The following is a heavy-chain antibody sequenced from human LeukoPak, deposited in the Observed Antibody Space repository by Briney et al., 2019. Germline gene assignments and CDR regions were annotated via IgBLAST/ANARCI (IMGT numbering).Heavy chain of an antibody. CDR2: IVPSGATT. J-gene: IGHJ4*02. CDR1: GFAFSRYG. CDR3: ARDSRWIQFDY. D-gene: IGHD5-18*01. Sequence: PGGSLRLSWAASGFAFSRYGMDWVRQAPGEGPGWVSGIVPSGATTYYADFVKGRFTVSRDNSKNTLYLQMNSLRADDTAVYYCARDSRWIQFDYWGQGTLVTVSS. V-gene: IGHV3-23*01.